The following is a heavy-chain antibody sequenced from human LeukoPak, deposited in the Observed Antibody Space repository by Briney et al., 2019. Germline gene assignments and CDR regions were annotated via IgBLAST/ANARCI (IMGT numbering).Heavy chain of an antibody. CDR1: GFSFNSYA. V-gene: IGHV3-23*01. Sequence: GGSLRLSCAASGFSFNSYAMSWVRQAPGKGLEWVSLIIGCSGSTFYADSVKGRFTISRDNSKNTLYLQMNSLRLEDTAVYYCAKGGYDYIEVAYFDFWGQGTLVTVSS. CDR2: IIGCSGST. J-gene: IGHJ4*02. D-gene: IGHD5-12*01. CDR3: AKGGYDYIEVAYFDF.